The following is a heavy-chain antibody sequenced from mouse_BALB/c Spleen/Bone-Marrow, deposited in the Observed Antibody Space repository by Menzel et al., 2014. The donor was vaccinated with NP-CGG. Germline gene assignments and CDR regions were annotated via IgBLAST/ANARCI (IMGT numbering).Heavy chain of an antibody. CDR2: IWAGGST. J-gene: IGHJ1*01. Sequence: QVQLQQSGPGLVAPSQSLSIPCTVSGFSLTSYGVHWVRQPPGKGLEWLGVIWAGGSTNYNSALMSRLSISKDNSKSQVFLKMDSLQTDDTAMYYCARADWIYWYFDVWGAGTTVTVSS. CDR1: GFSLTSYG. CDR3: ARADWIYWYFDV. V-gene: IGHV2-9*02. D-gene: IGHD4-1*01.